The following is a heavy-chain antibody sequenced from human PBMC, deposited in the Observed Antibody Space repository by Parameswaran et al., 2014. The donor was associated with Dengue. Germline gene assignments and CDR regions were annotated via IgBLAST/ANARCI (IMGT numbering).Heavy chain of an antibody. CDR3: ARGGGAGNDYVWGANDAFDI. CDR2: MNPNSGNT. V-gene: IGHV1-8*01. D-gene: IGHD3-16*01. J-gene: IGHJ3*02. CDR1: GYTFTSYD. Sequence: PGASVKVSCKASGYTFTSYDINWVRQATGQGLEWMGWMNPNSGNTGYAQKFQGRVTMTRNTSISTAYMELSSLRSEDTAVYYCARGGGAGNDYVWGANDAFDIWGQGTMVTVSS.